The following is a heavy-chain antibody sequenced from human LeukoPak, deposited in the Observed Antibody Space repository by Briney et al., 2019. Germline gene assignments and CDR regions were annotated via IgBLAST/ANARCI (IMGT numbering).Heavy chain of an antibody. V-gene: IGHV4-59*08. D-gene: IGHD2/OR15-2a*01. CDR1: GGSISSYY. Sequence: SETLSLTCTVSGGSISSYYWSWIRQPPGKGLEWIGYIYYSGSTNYNPPLKSRVTISVDTSKNQFSLKLSSVTAADTAVYYCARLFYGSHFDYWGQGTLVTVSS. CDR3: ARLFYGSHFDY. J-gene: IGHJ4*02. CDR2: IYYSGST.